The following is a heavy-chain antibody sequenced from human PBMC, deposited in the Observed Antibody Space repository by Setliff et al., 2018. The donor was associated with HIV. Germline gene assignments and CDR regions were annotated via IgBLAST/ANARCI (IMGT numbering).Heavy chain of an antibody. D-gene: IGHD2-21*01. Sequence: ASVKVSCKASGYNFVGYGINWLRQAPGQGPEWMGWINTYNGNTKYGQKFQGSVTMTTDTSTSTVYMELRNLRSDDTAVYFCARGGPARVALLYWFDPWGQGTLVTVPS. CDR1: GYNFVGYG. CDR2: INTYNGNT. J-gene: IGHJ5*02. V-gene: IGHV1-18*01. CDR3: ARGGPARVALLYWFDP.